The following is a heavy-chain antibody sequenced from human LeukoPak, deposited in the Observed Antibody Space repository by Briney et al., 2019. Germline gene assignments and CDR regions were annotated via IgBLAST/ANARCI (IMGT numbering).Heavy chain of an antibody. V-gene: IGHV4-34*01. CDR1: GGSFSGYY. D-gene: IGHD4-23*01. J-gene: IGHJ4*02. CDR3: ARGHRWARLDY. CDR2: INHSGST. Sequence: SETLSLTCAVYGGSFSGYYWSWIRQPPGKGLEWIGEINHSGSTNYNPSLKSRVTISVDTSKNQFSLKLSSVTAADTAVYYCARGHRWARLDYWGQGTLVTVFS.